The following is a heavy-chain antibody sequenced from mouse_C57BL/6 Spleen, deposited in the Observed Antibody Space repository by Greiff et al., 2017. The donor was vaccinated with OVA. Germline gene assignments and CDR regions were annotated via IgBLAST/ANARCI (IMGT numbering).Heavy chain of an antibody. CDR3: ATTYDGYYLAD. CDR2: IWGVGST. J-gene: IGHJ3*01. D-gene: IGHD2-3*01. CDR1: GFSLTSYG. Sequence: QVQLKESGPGMVAPSQSLSITCTVSGFSLTSYGVDWVRQSPGKGLEWRGVIWGVGSTNYNSALKSRLSISKDNSKSQVFLKMNSLQTDDTAMYYCATTYDGYYLADWGQGTLVTVSA. V-gene: IGHV2-6*01.